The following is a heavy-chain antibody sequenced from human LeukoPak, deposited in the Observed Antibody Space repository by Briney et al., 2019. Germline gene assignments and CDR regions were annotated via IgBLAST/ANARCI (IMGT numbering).Heavy chain of an antibody. Sequence: SETLSLTCAVYGGSFSGYYWSWIRQPPGKGLEWIGEINHSGSTNYNPSLKSRVTISVDTSKNQFSLKLSSVTAADTAVYYCARQRRYSSGWYNLWFDPWGQGTLVTVSS. CDR1: GGSFSGYY. CDR3: ARQRRYSSGWYNLWFDP. CDR2: INHSGST. V-gene: IGHV4-34*01. D-gene: IGHD6-19*01. J-gene: IGHJ5*02.